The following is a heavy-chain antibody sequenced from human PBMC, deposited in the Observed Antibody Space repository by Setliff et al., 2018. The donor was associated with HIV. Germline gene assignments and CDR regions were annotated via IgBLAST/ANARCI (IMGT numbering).Heavy chain of an antibody. Sequence: PSETLSLTCTVSGASISGFYWSWIRQPPGKGLQWIGYIYTSGPTNYNPSLESRVTISVDTSKNQFSLKLSTVTAADTAVYYCARRLFGAVAGTYGMDVWGQGTTVTVSS. J-gene: IGHJ6*02. CDR2: IYTSGPT. D-gene: IGHD6-19*01. V-gene: IGHV4-4*09. CDR3: ARRLFGAVAGTYGMDV. CDR1: GASISGFY.